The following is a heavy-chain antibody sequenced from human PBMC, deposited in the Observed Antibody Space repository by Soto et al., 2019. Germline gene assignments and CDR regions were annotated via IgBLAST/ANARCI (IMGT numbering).Heavy chain of an antibody. CDR2: IYYSGST. CDR1: GGSISSSSYY. D-gene: IGHD2-15*01. CDR3: ATLGYCSGGSCYSTPVGPENGYFQH. J-gene: IGHJ1*01. V-gene: IGHV4-39*01. Sequence: QLQLQESGPGLVKPSETLSLTCTVSGGSISSSSYYWGWIRQPPGKGLEWIGSIYYSGSTYYNPSLKSRVPISVDPSKNQFSLKLSSVTAADTAVYYCATLGYCSGGSCYSTPVGPENGYFQHWGQGTLVTVSS.